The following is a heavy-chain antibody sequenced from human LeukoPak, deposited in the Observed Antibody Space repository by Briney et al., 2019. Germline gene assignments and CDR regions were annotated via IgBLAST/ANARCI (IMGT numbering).Heavy chain of an antibody. CDR2: INPSGGST. CDR3: ARDLKRSRARWENLGLDP. CDR1: GYTFTRYY. D-gene: IGHD3-16*01. J-gene: IGHJ5*02. Sequence: ASVKVSCKASGYTFTRYYMHWVRQAPGQGLEWMGIINPSGGSTSYAQKFQGRVTMTRDMSTSTDYMELSSLRSDDTAVYYCARDLKRSRARWENLGLDPWGQGTLVTVSS. V-gene: IGHV1-46*01.